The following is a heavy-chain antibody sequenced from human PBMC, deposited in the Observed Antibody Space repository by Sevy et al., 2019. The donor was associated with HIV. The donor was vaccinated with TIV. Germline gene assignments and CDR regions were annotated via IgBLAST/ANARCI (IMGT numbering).Heavy chain of an antibody. Sequence: SLKISCAASGFTFDDYAMHWVRQAPGKGLEWVSGISWNSGSIGYADSVKGRFTISRDNAKNSLYLQMNSLRAEDTALYYCAKDIYYYDSKTWGYFDYWGQGTLVTVSS. CDR1: GFTFDDYA. D-gene: IGHD3-22*01. CDR3: AKDIYYYDSKTWGYFDY. J-gene: IGHJ4*02. V-gene: IGHV3-9*01. CDR2: ISWNSGSI.